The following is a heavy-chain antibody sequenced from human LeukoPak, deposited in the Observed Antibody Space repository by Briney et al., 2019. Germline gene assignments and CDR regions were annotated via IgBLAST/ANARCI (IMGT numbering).Heavy chain of an antibody. J-gene: IGHJ4*02. CDR2: IYHTGNT. CDR3: ARDKSCDY. CDR1: GDSISSSGYY. D-gene: IGHD3-10*01. V-gene: IGHV4-30-2*01. Sequence: SQTLSLTCTVSGDSISSSGYYWSWIRQPPGKGLEWIGYIYHTGNTYYNPSLKGRVTISVDRSKNQFSLKLNSVTAADTAVYYCARDKSCDYWGQGTLVTVSS.